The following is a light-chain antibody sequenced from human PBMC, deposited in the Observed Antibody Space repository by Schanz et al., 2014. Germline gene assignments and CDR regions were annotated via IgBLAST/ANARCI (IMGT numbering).Light chain of an antibody. CDR1: SSDVGGYKY. CDR3: SSYAGSIYV. Sequence: SALTQPASVSGSPGQSITITCTGTSSDVGGYKYVSWFQQHPGKAPKLLIYDVSNRPSGVPDRFSGSKSGNTASLTVSGIQAEDEADYYCSSYAGSIYVFGTGTKLTVL. CDR2: DVS. V-gene: IGLV2-8*01. J-gene: IGLJ1*01.